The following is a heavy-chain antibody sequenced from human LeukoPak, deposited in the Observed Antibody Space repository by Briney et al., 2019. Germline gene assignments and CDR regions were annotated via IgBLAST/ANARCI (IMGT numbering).Heavy chain of an antibody. CDR3: AYYSGALNWFDP. D-gene: IGHD3-22*01. Sequence: GGSLRLSCAASGFTFSSYGMHWVRQAPGKGLEWVAFIRYDGSNKYYADSVEGRFTISRDNSKNTLYLQMNSLRAEDTAVYYCAYYSGALNWFDPWGQGTLVTVSP. J-gene: IGHJ5*02. CDR1: GFTFSSYG. V-gene: IGHV3-30*02. CDR2: IRYDGSNK.